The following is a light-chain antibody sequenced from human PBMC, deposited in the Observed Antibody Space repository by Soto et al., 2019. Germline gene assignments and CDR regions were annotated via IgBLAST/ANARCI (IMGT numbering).Light chain of an antibody. J-gene: IGLJ1*01. CDR2: ENN. CDR3: GTWDSSLSAGGV. V-gene: IGLV1-51*02. CDR1: SSNIVNNY. Sequence: QSVLTHPPSVSAAPGQKFTISYSGISSNIVNNYVSWYQQLPGTAPKLLIYENNKRPSGIPDRFSGSKSGTSATLGITGLQTGDEADYYCGTWDSSLSAGGVFGTGTKVTVL.